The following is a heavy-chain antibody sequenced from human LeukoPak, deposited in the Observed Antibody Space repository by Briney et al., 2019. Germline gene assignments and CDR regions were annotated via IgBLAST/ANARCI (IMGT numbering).Heavy chain of an antibody. V-gene: IGHV3-7*01. CDR2: INQDASVR. CDR1: GFSFSTYW. D-gene: IGHD6-13*01. CDR3: ARDPGSSSFDL. Sequence: GGSLRLSCAASGFSFSTYWMSWVRQTPEKGLEFVANINQDASVRNYMDSLKGRCTISRDNAKISVYLEINSLRADDTAVYYCARDPGSSSFDLWGRGALVTVSS. J-gene: IGHJ4*02.